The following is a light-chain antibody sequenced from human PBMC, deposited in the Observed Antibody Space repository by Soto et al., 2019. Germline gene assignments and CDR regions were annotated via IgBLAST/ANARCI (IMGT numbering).Light chain of an antibody. V-gene: IGKV3D-11*01. J-gene: IGKJ4*01. CDR3: QQRSNWHLS. CDR2: DAS. Sequence: EIVLTQSPATLSLSPGERATLSCRASQGVSSYLAWYQQKPGQAPRLLIYDASNRATGIPARFSGSGPGTDFTLTISILETEDFAVYYCQQRSNWHLSLGGGTKVEIK. CDR1: QGVSSY.